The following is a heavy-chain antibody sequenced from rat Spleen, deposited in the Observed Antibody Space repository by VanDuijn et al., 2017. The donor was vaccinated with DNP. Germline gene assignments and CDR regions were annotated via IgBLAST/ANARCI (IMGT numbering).Heavy chain of an antibody. D-gene: IGHD1-10*01. CDR2: INTDGGST. J-gene: IGHJ2*01. V-gene: IGHV5-58*01. CDR1: GFTFNGYW. Sequence: EVQLVETGGGLVQPGKSLKLSCVASGFTFNGYWMFWIRQAPGKGLEWVASINTDGGSTYYPGSVKGRFTISRDNAEDTVYLQMNSLRSEDTATYYCATNNYFDYWGQGVMVTVSS. CDR3: ATNNYFDY.